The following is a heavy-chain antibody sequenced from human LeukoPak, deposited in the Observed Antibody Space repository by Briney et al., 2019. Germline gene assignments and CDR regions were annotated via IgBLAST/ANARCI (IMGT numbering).Heavy chain of an antibody. Sequence: PGGSLRLSCAASGFTFSSYSMNWVRQAPGKGLEWVSYISSSSSSTIYYADSVEGRFTISRDNAKNSLYLQMNSLRAEDTAVYYCARDEEHIVVVTAIFSLGYWGQGTLVTVSS. CDR1: GFTFSSYS. V-gene: IGHV3-48*01. CDR3: ARDEEHIVVVTAIFSLGY. CDR2: ISSSSSSTI. D-gene: IGHD2-21*02. J-gene: IGHJ4*02.